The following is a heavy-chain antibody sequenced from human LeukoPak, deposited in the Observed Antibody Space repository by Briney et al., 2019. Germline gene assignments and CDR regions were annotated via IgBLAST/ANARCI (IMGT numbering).Heavy chain of an antibody. CDR2: IYTSGST. J-gene: IGHJ3*01. CDR1: GGSISSYY. V-gene: IGHV4-4*07. D-gene: IGHD3-3*01. Sequence: SETLSLTCTVSGGSISSYYWSWIRQPAGKGLEWIGRIYTSGSTNYNPSLKSRVTMSVDTSKNQFSLKLSSVTAADTAVYYCARDRLEWLHMDAFDLSGQGTMVTVSS. CDR3: ARDRLEWLHMDAFDL.